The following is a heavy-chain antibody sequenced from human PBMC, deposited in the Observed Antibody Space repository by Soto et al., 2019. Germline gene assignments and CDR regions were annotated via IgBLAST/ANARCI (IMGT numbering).Heavy chain of an antibody. Sequence: EVQLVESGGGLIQPGGSLRLSCAASGFTVNSHYMTWVRQAPGKGLEWVSVIYSGGTTDYADSVKGRFTISRDTSKNTLSLQMNSLRAEDTAVYYCARGFNYGYFDYWGQGTLVTVSS. CDR1: GFTVNSHY. CDR2: IYSGGTT. CDR3: ARGFNYGYFDY. D-gene: IGHD5-18*01. V-gene: IGHV3-53*01. J-gene: IGHJ4*02.